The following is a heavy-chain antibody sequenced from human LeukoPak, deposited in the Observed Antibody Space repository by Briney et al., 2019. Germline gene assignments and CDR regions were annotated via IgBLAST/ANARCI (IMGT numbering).Heavy chain of an antibody. J-gene: IGHJ6*02. D-gene: IGHD3-9*01. CDR2: INHSGST. V-gene: IGHV4-34*01. CDR3: ASLGDILTGYLTMDV. Sequence: SETLSLTCAVYGGSFSGYYWSWIRQPPGKGLEWIGEINHSGSTNYNPSLKSRVTISVDTSKNQFSLKLSSVTAADTAVYYCASLGDILTGYLTMDVWGQGTTVTVSS. CDR1: GGSFSGYY.